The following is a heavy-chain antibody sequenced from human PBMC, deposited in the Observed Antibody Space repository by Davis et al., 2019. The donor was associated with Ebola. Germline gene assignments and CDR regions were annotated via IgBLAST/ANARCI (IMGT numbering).Heavy chain of an antibody. D-gene: IGHD3-22*01. CDR2: ISDSGST. CDR1: GSSIKNYF. Sequence: SETLSLTCTVSGSSIKNYFWSWIRQFPGKGLEWIGYISDSGSTNYNPSLRGRATISIDTSKNQFSLKLTSVTASDTAVYYCARDRHDTSGYGFWGQGTLVTVSS. J-gene: IGHJ4*02. V-gene: IGHV4-4*08. CDR3: ARDRHDTSGYGF.